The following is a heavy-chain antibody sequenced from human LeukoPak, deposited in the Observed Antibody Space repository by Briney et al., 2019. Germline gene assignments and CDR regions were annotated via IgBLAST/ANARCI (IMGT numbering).Heavy chain of an antibody. J-gene: IGHJ3*02. CDR3: ARLALYDSSGYYSLHAFDM. CDR2: IYFSGST. CDR1: GGSISSSSYC. V-gene: IGHV4-39*01. D-gene: IGHD3-22*01. Sequence: PSETLSLTCTVSGGSISSSSYCWGWIRQPPGKGLEWIGSIYFSGSTYYNPSLKSRVTISVDTSKNQFSLRLSSVTAADTAVYYCARLALYDSSGYYSLHAFDMWGQGTTVTVSS.